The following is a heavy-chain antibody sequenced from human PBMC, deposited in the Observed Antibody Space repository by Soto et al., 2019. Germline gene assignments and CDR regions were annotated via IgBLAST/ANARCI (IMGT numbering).Heavy chain of an antibody. V-gene: IGHV1-69*13. CDR2: IIPIFGTP. Sequence: SVKVSWKASGGGFISYASIWGRQAPGQGLEWMGGIIPIFGTPSYAQKFQGRVTITADESTSTAYMELSSLRSEDTAVYYCAREYRSSSGRFDNWGQGTLVTVSS. J-gene: IGHJ4*02. CDR1: GGGFISYA. D-gene: IGHD6-6*01. CDR3: AREYRSSSGRFDN.